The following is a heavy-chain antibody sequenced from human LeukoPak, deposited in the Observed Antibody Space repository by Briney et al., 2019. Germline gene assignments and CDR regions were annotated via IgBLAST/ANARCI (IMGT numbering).Heavy chain of an antibody. D-gene: IGHD5-18*01. Sequence: GGSLRLSCAGSGFTFSSYSMNWVRQAPGKGLEWVSCISSSSSYIYYADSVKGRFTISRDNAKNSLYLQMNSLRAEDTAVYYCATSPVYSYGHPYYFDYWGQGTLVTVSS. CDR3: ATSPVYSYGHPYYFDY. CDR1: GFTFSSYS. J-gene: IGHJ4*02. V-gene: IGHV3-21*01. CDR2: ISSSSSYI.